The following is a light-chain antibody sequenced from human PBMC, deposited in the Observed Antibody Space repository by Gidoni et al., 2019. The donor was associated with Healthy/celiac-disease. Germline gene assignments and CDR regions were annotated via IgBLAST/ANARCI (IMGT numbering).Light chain of an antibody. V-gene: IGLV3-19*01. Sequence: SSELTQDPAVSVALGQTVRISCQGDSLRSYYASWYPQKPGQAPVLVIYGKTNRPSGIPDRFSGSSSGNTASLTITGAQAEDEADDYCNSRDSSGNHLVFGGGTKLTVL. CDR1: SLRSYY. CDR3: NSRDSSGNHLV. J-gene: IGLJ2*01. CDR2: GKT.